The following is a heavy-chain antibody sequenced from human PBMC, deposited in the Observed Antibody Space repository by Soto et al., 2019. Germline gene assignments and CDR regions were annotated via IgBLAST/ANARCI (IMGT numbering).Heavy chain of an antibody. D-gene: IGHD6-13*01. Sequence: ASVKVSCKASGYTFTGYYMHWVRQAPGQGLEWMGWIDPNSGGTNYAQKFQGRVTMTRDTSITSVYMELTRLRSDDTAVYYCAKGYREYSSSWFDYWGQGTLVTVSS. CDR1: GYTFTGYY. V-gene: IGHV1-2*02. CDR2: IDPNSGGT. J-gene: IGHJ4*02. CDR3: AKGYREYSSSWFDY.